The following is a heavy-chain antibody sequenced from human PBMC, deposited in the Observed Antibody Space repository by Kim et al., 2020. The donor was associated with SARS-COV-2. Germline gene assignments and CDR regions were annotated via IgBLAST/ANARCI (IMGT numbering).Heavy chain of an antibody. CDR1: GFTFDDYA. D-gene: IGHD2-2*02. Sequence: GGSLRLSCAASGFTFDDYAMHWVRQAPGKGLEWVSLISGDGGSTYYADSVKGRFTISRDNSKNSLYLQMNSLRTEDTALYYCAKVEGYCSSTSCYRMEWEPSAYDYWGQGTLVTVSS. V-gene: IGHV3-43*02. J-gene: IGHJ4*02. CDR3: AKVEGYCSSTSCYRMEWEPSAYDY. CDR2: ISGDGGST.